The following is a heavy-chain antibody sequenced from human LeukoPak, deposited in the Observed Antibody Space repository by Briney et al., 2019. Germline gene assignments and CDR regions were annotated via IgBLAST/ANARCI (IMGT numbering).Heavy chain of an antibody. Sequence: GGSLRLSCAASGFTFSSYGMHWVRQAPGKGLEWVAVIWHDGSNKYYADSVKGRFTISRDNSKNTLYLQMNSLRAEDTAVYYCAKGYGFLELCLDYWGQGTLVTVSS. CDR1: GFTFSSYG. CDR2: IWHDGSNK. CDR3: AKGYGFLELCLDY. J-gene: IGHJ4*02. V-gene: IGHV3-33*06. D-gene: IGHD3-3*01.